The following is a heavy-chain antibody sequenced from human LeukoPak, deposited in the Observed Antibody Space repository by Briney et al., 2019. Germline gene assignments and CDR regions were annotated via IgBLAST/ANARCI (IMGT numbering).Heavy chain of an antibody. CDR3: VRDSRGEPTDY. Sequence: ASVKVSCKASGYTFTGYYMHWVRQAPGQGLEWMGWISAYNGNTNYAQKLQGRVTMTTDTSTSTAYMELRSLRSDDTAVYYCVRDSRGEPTDYWGQGTLVTVSS. J-gene: IGHJ4*02. CDR1: GYTFTGYY. D-gene: IGHD1-26*01. V-gene: IGHV1-18*04. CDR2: ISAYNGNT.